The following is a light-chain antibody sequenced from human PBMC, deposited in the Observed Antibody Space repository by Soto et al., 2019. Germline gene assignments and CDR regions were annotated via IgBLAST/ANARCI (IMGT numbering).Light chain of an antibody. CDR1: QSLNRD. CDR3: QQYAKWPIT. V-gene: IGKV3-15*01. CDR2: DAS. Sequence: EIVMTQSPATLSVSPGEGATLSCRASQSLNRDLAWHQQKPGQAPRLLIYDASTRATGIPARFSGSGSGSEFTLTISSLQSEDFAVYYCQQYAKWPITLGQGTRLEIK. J-gene: IGKJ5*01.